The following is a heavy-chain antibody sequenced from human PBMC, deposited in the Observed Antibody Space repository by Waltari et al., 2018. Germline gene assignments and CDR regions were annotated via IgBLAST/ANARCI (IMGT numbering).Heavy chain of an antibody. V-gene: IGHV4-4*07. J-gene: IGHJ4*02. CDR1: GGPISRYY. Sequence: QVQLQESGPGLVKPSETLSLPCTVSGGPISRYYWRLLREAAGKGLVWIGRSYTRGSTNYNPSLKSRVTMSVDTFKNQFSLKLSSVTAADTAVYYCARGTAGTYASSSFDYWGQGTLVTVSS. CDR3: ARGTAGTYASSSFDY. D-gene: IGHD2-2*01. CDR2: SYTRGST.